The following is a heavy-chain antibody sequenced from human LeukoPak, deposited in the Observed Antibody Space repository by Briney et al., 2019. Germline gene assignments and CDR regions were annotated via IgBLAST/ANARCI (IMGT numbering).Heavy chain of an antibody. CDR3: ARPYSVGITIFGVAPGAFDI. D-gene: IGHD3-3*01. CDR2: IKQDGSEK. CDR1: GFTFSSYW. Sequence: PGGSLRLSCAASGFTFSSYWMSWVRQAPGKGLEWVANIKQDGSEKYYVDSVKGRFTISRDNAKNSLYLQMNSLRAEDTAVHYCARPYSVGITIFGVAPGAFDIWGQGTMVTVSS. V-gene: IGHV3-7*01. J-gene: IGHJ3*02.